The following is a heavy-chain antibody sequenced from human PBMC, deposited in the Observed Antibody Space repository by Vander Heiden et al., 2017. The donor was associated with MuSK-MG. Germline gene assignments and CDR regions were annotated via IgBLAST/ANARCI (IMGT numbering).Heavy chain of an antibody. V-gene: IGHV3-23*01. J-gene: IGHJ4*02. CDR1: GFTFTYA. CDR3: AKRRLEAAGFDY. D-gene: IGHD6-13*01. CDR2: ISGSGGHT. Sequence: EVQLLESGGGLVQPGGSLRLSCAASGFTFTYALSWVRQAPGRGLEWVSTISGSGGHTYYADSVKGRFPISRDDSKKPLYLQMKSLRAEDTALYYCAKRRLEAAGFDYWGQGTLVTVSS.